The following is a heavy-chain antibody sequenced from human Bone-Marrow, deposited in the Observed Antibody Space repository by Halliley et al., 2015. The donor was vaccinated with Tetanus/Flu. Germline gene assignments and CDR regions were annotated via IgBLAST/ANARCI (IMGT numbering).Heavy chain of an antibody. CDR2: IVVGSGNT. CDR3: AADPHYESSGYWDAFDI. V-gene: IGHV1-58*01. J-gene: IGHJ3*02. Sequence: WIVVGSGNTKYAQKFQERVTMTRDKSTRTAYMELSSLRSEDTAVYYCAADPHYESSGYWDAFDIWGQGTVVTVSS. D-gene: IGHD3-22*01.